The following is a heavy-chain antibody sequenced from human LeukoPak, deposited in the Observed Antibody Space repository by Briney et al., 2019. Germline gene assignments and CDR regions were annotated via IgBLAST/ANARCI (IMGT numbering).Heavy chain of an antibody. D-gene: IGHD3-3*01. Sequence: PSETLSLTCAVYGGSFSGYYRSWIRQPPGKGLEWIGEINHSGSTNYNPSLKSRVTISVDTSKNQFSLKLSSVTAADTAVYYCARKLRFWSGYYTYWFDPWGQGTLVTVSS. CDR1: GGSFSGYY. J-gene: IGHJ5*02. CDR3: ARKLRFWSGYYTYWFDP. CDR2: INHSGST. V-gene: IGHV4-34*01.